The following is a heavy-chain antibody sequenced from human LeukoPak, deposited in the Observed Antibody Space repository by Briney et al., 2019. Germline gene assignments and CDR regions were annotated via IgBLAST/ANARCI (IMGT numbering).Heavy chain of an antibody. D-gene: IGHD3-10*01. CDR2: IIPIFGTA. Sequence: GASVKVSCKASGGTFSSYAISWVRQAPGQGLEWTGGIIPIFGTANYAQKFQGRVTITADESTSTAYMELSSLRSEDTAVYYCARANYGSGSYYNVNDAFDIWGQGTMVTVSS. J-gene: IGHJ3*02. CDR1: GGTFSSYA. V-gene: IGHV1-69*13. CDR3: ARANYGSGSYYNVNDAFDI.